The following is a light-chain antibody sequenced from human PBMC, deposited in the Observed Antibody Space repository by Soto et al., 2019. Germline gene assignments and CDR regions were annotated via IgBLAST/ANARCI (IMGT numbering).Light chain of an antibody. Sequence: QSAPTQPASVSGSPGQSITISCTGTSSDIGYYYFVSWYQQHPGKAPKLIIYDATERPAGVSERFSGSKSGNTASLTISGLQAEDEADYYCHSCTSTDSLVFGGGTKLTVL. CDR3: HSCTSTDSLV. CDR1: SSDIGYYYF. J-gene: IGLJ2*01. CDR2: DAT. V-gene: IGLV2-14*03.